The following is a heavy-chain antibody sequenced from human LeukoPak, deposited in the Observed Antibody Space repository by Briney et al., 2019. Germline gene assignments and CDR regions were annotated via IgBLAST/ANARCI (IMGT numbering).Heavy chain of an antibody. J-gene: IGHJ5*02. CDR1: GGSFSGYY. V-gene: IGHV4-34*01. Sequence: SETPSLTCAVYGGSFSGYYWSWIRQPPGKGLEWIGEINHSGSTNYNPSLKSRVTISVDTSKNQFSLKLSSVTAADTAVYYCARSDYVWGSYRYKWFDPWGQGTLVTVSS. CDR3: ARSDYVWGSYRYKWFDP. D-gene: IGHD3-16*02. CDR2: INHSGST.